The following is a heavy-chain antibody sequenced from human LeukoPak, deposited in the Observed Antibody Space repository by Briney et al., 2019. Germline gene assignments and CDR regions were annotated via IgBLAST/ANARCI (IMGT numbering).Heavy chain of an antibody. CDR1: GYTFTRYY. Sequence: ASVKVSCKASGYTFTRYYMHSVRQAPGQGLEWMGWINPNSGGTNYAQKFQGWVTMTRDTSISTAYMELSRLRSDDTAVYYCARGAPSYCSSTSCLAYYFDYWGKGTLVTVSS. J-gene: IGHJ4*02. CDR2: INPNSGGT. CDR3: ARGAPSYCSSTSCLAYYFDY. D-gene: IGHD2-2*01. V-gene: IGHV1-2*04.